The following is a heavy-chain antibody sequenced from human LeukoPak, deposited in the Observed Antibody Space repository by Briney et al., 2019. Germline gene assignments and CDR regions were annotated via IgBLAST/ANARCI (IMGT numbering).Heavy chain of an antibody. CDR3: ARDSGYGYNTFPTADY. D-gene: IGHD5-24*01. CDR1: GFTFRSYD. J-gene: IGHJ4*02. CDR2: ISSNGGSR. V-gene: IGHV3-64D*09. Sequence: GGSLRLSCSASGFTFRSYDMYWARQAPERGLVYVSAISSNGGSRSYADSVKGRFTISRDNSKNTLYLQMSSLRAEDTAVYYCARDSGYGYNTFPTADYWGQGILVTVSS.